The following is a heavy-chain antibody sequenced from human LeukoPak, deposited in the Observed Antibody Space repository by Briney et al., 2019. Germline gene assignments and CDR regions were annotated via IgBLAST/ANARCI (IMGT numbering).Heavy chain of an antibody. CDR1: GYTFTSYG. Sequence: ASVKVPCKASGYTFTSYGISWVRQAPGQGLGWMGWISAYNGNTNYAQKFQGRVTITRDTSASTAYMELSSLRSEDTAVYYCARYDSSGYYYDYWGQGTLVTVSS. CDR2: ISAYNGNT. CDR3: ARYDSSGYYYDY. J-gene: IGHJ4*02. V-gene: IGHV1-18*01. D-gene: IGHD3-22*01.